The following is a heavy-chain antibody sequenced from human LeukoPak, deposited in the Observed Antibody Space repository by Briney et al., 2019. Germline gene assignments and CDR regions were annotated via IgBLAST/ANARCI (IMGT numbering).Heavy chain of an antibody. CDR1: GYTFTSYG. J-gene: IGHJ5*02. D-gene: IGHD2-15*01. Sequence: ASVKVSCKASGYTFTSYGISWVRQAPGQGLEWMGWISAYNGNTNYAQKLQGRVTMTTDTSTSTAYMELRSLRSDDTAVYYCARGYCSGGSCYGGHGFDPWGQETLVTVSS. CDR3: ARGYCSGGSCYGGHGFDP. CDR2: ISAYNGNT. V-gene: IGHV1-18*01.